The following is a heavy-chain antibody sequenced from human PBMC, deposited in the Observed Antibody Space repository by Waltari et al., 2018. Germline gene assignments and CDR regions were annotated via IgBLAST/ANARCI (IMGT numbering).Heavy chain of an antibody. J-gene: IGHJ4*02. D-gene: IGHD3-16*01. CDR3: ARGGPSLF. Sequence: QLRLQESGPGVVRPSETLSLTCTVSGDSVNNTSYYWGWLRQAPKKGREWIGSVYHGGISYHTPSLKSRVTISVDTSRNQFSLRLTSVTAADTAIYYCARGGPSLFWGQGTLVTVSS. CDR2: VYHGGIS. V-gene: IGHV4-39*07. CDR1: GDSVNNTSYY.